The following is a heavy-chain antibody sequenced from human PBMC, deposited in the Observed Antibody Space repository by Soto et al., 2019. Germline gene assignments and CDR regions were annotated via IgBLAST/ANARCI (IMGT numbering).Heavy chain of an antibody. CDR1: GFTFSSYG. CDR2: IWYDGSNK. J-gene: IGHJ6*02. V-gene: IGHV3-33*01. D-gene: IGHD2-15*01. Sequence: VQLVESGGGVVQPGRSLRLSCAASGFTFSSYGMHWVRQAPGKGLEWVAVIWYDGSNKYYADSVKGRFTISRDNSKNTLYLQMNSLRAEDTGVYYCARGGKGSGYCSGGSCYGDYYYGMDVWGQGTTVTVSS. CDR3: ARGGKGSGYCSGGSCYGDYYYGMDV.